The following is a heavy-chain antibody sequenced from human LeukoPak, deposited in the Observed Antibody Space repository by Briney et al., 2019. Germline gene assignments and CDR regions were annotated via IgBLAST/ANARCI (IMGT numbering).Heavy chain of an antibody. CDR1: GFTLSNYW. Sequence: GRSLRLSCAASGFTLSNYWMMHWVRQDPGKGLAWVARIRDNGRDTNYADSVKGRFIVSRDSARNTMYLQMKRLRVEDTAVYYCARVALPPYYYDSSGCFDYWGQGTLVTVSS. V-gene: IGHV3-74*01. J-gene: IGHJ4*02. CDR3: ARVALPPYYYDSSGCFDY. D-gene: IGHD3-22*01. CDR2: IRDNGRDT.